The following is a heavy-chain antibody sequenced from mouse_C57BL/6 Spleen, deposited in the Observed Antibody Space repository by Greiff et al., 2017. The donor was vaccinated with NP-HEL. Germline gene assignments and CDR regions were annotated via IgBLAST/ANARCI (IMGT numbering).Heavy chain of an antibody. D-gene: IGHD1-1*01. Sequence: QVHVKQSGAELVRPGASVKLSCKASGYTFTDYYINWVKQRPGQGLEWIARIYPGSGNTYYNEKFKGKATLTAEKSSSTAYMQLSSLTSEDSAVYFCARDYGSSYGAMDYWGQGTSVTVSS. CDR3: ARDYGSSYGAMDY. CDR1: GYTFTDYY. V-gene: IGHV1-76*01. J-gene: IGHJ4*01. CDR2: IYPGSGNT.